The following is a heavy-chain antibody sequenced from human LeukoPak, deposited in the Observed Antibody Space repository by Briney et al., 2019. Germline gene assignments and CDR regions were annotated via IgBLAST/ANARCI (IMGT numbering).Heavy chain of an antibody. D-gene: IGHD6-19*01. V-gene: IGHV3-23*01. Sequence: GGSLRLSCAASGFTFSSYAMNWVRQAPGKGLEWVSAISGSGGSTCYADSVKGRFTISRDNSKNTLYLQMNSLRAEDTAVYYCVRGSGYPYYFDYWGQGTLVTVSS. CDR3: VRGSGYPYYFDY. J-gene: IGHJ4*02. CDR2: ISGSGGST. CDR1: GFTFSSYA.